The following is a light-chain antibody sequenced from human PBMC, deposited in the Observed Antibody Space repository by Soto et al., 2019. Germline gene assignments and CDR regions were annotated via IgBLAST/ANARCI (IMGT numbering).Light chain of an antibody. CDR1: QTVNTY. J-gene: IGKJ1*01. V-gene: IGKV1-39*01. Sequence: DIQMTQSPSSPSASIGDRVTITCRASQTVNTYLHWYQQKPGKAPKLLIYAASNLQSGVPSRLSGSGSGTNFTLSLNSLQPEDFATYYCQQGYSNPWTFGQGTKVEIK. CDR2: AAS. CDR3: QQGYSNPWT.